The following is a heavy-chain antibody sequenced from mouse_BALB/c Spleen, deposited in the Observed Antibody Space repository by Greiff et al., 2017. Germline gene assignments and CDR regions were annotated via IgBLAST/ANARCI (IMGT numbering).Heavy chain of an antibody. J-gene: IGHJ4*01. D-gene: IGHD2-3*01. CDR2: ISYSGST. CDR1: GDSITSGY. V-gene: IGHV3-8*02. Sequence: DVQLQESGPSLVKPSQTLSLTCSVTGDSITSGYWNWIRKFPGNKLEYMGYISYSGSTYYNPSLKSRISITRDTSKNQYYLQLNSVTTEDTATYYCARYRGGYYGFYAMDYWGQGTSVTVSS. CDR3: ARYRGGYYGFYAMDY.